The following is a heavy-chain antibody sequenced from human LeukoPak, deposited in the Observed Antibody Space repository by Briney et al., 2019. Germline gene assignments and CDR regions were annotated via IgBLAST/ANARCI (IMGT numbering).Heavy chain of an antibody. CDR3: AREQSRDDYSYDY. CDR2: IIPIFGTA. J-gene: IGHJ4*02. D-gene: IGHD5-24*01. V-gene: IGHV1-69*05. CDR1: GGTFSSYA. Sequence: PRASVKVSCKASGGTFSSYAISWVRQAPGRGLEWMGGIIPIFGTANYAQKFQGRVTITTDESTSTAYMELSSLRSEDTAVYYCAREQSRDDYSYDYWGQGTLVTVSS.